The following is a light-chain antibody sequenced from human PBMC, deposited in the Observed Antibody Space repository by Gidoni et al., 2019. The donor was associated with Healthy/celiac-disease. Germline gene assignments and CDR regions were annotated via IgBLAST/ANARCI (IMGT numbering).Light chain of an antibody. J-gene: IGLJ1*01. CDR2: EVS. CDR1: SSDVCGYNY. CDR3: SSYTSSSTLV. V-gene: IGLV2-14*01. Sequence: QSALTQPASVSGSPGQSITISCTGNSSDVCGYNYVSWYQQHPGKAPKLMIYEVSNRPSGVSNRFSGSQSGNTASLTISGLQAEDEADYYCSSYTSSSTLVFGTGTKVTVL.